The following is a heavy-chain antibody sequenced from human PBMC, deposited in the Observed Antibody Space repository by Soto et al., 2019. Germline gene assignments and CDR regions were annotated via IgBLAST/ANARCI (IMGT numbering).Heavy chain of an antibody. CDR1: GGSISSGGYY. D-gene: IGHD4-17*01. V-gene: IGHV4-31*03. J-gene: IGHJ5*02. CDR2: IYSSGST. Sequence: QVQLQASGPGMVMPSQTLSLTGTVSGGSISSGGYYWSWIRQHPGKGLEWLGYIYSSGSTYYNPSLQSRVTISVDASKNQFSLKLSSVTAADTAVYYCARGGHDGDSLPQPYNLFDPWGQGTLVTVSS. CDR3: ARGGHDGDSLPQPYNLFDP.